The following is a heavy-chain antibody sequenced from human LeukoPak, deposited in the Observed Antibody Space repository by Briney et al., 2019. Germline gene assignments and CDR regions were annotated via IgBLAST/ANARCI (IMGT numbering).Heavy chain of an antibody. CDR2: MNPNSGNT. CDR1: GYTFTSYD. CDR3: ARSSVEARRRIDY. V-gene: IGHV1-8*01. J-gene: IGHJ4*02. D-gene: IGHD3-22*01. Sequence: WASVKVSCKASGYTFTSYDSNWLRQATGQGLEWMGGMNPNSGNTGYAQKFQGRVTMTRSASINTAYMELNSLTSEDTAVYYCARSSVEARRRIDYWGQGTLVTVSS.